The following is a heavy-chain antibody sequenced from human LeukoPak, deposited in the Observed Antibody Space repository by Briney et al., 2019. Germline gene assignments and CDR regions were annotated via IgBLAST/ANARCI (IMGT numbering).Heavy chain of an antibody. CDR3: ARDGRSGYYYYYYYMDV. CDR1: GFTFDDYG. CDR2: INWNGGST. V-gene: IGHV3-20*04. Sequence: TGGSLRLSCAASGFTFDDYGMSWVRQAPGKGLEWVSGINWNGGSTGYADSVKGRFTISRDNAKNSLYLQMNSLRAEDTAVYYCARDGRSGYYYYYYYMDVWAKGPRSPSP. D-gene: IGHD3-3*01. J-gene: IGHJ6*03.